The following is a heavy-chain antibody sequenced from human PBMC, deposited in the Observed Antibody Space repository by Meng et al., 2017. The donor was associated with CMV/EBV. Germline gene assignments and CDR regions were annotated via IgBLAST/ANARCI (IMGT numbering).Heavy chain of an antibody. V-gene: IGHV3-30-3*01. CDR2: ISYDGSNK. D-gene: IGHD5-18*01. CDR3: ARDAGYSGKYYYGMDV. Sequence: GESLKISCAASGFTFSSYAMHWVRQAPGKGLEWVAVISYDGSNKYYADSVKGRFTISRDNSKSTLYLQMNSLRAEDTAVYYCARDAGYSGKYYYGMDVWGQGTTVTVSS. CDR1: GFTFSSYA. J-gene: IGHJ6*02.